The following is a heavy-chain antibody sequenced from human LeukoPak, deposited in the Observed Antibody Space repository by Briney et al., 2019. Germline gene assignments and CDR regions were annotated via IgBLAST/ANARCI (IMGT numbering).Heavy chain of an antibody. CDR2: ISWNSGSI. J-gene: IGHJ4*02. CDR1: GFTFDDYA. V-gene: IGHV3-9*01. CDR3: AKVGGDYSSSWYGTFDY. Sequence: GRSLRPSCAASGFTFDDYAMHWVRQAPGKGLEWVSGISWNSGSIGYADSVKGRFTISRDNAKNSLYLQMNSLRAEDTALYYCAKVGGDYSSSWYGTFDYWGQGTLVTVSS. D-gene: IGHD6-13*01.